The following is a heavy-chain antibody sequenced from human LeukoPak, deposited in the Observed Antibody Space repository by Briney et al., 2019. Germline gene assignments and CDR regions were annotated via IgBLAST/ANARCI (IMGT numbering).Heavy chain of an antibody. CDR1: GFTFSSYS. J-gene: IGHJ4*02. V-gene: IGHV3-48*01. D-gene: IGHD2-2*01. CDR3: ARADIVVVPAARGGD. Sequence: GGSLRLSCASSGFTFSSYSMNWVRQAPGKGLEWVSYISSSSSTIYYADSVKGRFTISRDNAKNSLYLQMNSLRAEDTAVYYCARADIVVVPAARGGDWGQGTLVTVSS. CDR2: ISSSSSTI.